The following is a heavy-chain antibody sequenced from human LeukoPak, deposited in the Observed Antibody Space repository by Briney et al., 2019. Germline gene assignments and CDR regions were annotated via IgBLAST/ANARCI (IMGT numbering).Heavy chain of an antibody. V-gene: IGHV1-46*01. J-gene: IGHJ4*02. CDR3: ARDPFQTPRGFPG. D-gene: IGHD5-12*01. CDR2: INPSGGST. Sequence: ASVKVSCKASGYTCTSYYMHWVRQAPGQGLERMGIINPSGGSTSYAQNYQGRVTMTRDTSTSTVYMELSSLRSEDTAVYYCARDPFQTPRGFPGWGQGTLVTVSS. CDR1: GYTCTSYY.